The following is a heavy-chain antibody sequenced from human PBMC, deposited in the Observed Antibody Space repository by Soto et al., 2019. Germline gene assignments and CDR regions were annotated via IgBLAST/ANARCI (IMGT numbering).Heavy chain of an antibody. J-gene: IGHJ6*01. V-gene: IGHV4-31*03. CDR3: ARDLRDSSGHPLGMGV. CDR1: YGTIISLGGY. Sequence: RTCTVAYGTIISLGGYCSINNQHPGKGLEWIGYIYYSGSTYYNPSRKSRVTISVDTSKDQFSLKLSSVTAADTAVYYCARDLRDSSGHPLGMGVWGQGPMVTV. D-gene: IGHD6-19*01. CDR2: IYYSGST.